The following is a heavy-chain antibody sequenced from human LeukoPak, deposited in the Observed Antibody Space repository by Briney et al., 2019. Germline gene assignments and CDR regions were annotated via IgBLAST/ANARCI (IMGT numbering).Heavy chain of an antibody. CDR2: ISGSGGST. V-gene: IGHV3-23*01. J-gene: IGHJ5*02. D-gene: IGHD3-22*01. CDR1: GFTFSSYA. CDR3: AKGDGSGYRGGYQNP. Sequence: AGGSPRLSCAASGFTFSSYAMSWVRQAPGKGLEWVSAISGSGGSTYYADSVKGRFTISRDNSKNTLYLQMNSLRAEDTAVYYCAKGDGSGYRGGYQNPWGQGTLVTVSS.